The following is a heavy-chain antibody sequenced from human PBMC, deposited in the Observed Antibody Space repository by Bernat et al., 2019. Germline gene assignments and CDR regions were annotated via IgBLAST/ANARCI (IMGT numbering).Heavy chain of an antibody. Sequence: QVQLVQSGAEVKKPGASVKVSCKASGYTFTSYYMHWVRQAPGQGLEWMGIINPSGGSTSYAQKFQGRVTMTRDTSTSTVYMELSSLRSADTAVYYCARDQAPNYYDSSGFDAFDLWGQGTMVTVSS. D-gene: IGHD3-22*01. CDR1: GYTFTSYY. CDR2: INPSGGST. CDR3: ARDQAPNYYDSSGFDAFDL. J-gene: IGHJ3*01. V-gene: IGHV1-46*03.